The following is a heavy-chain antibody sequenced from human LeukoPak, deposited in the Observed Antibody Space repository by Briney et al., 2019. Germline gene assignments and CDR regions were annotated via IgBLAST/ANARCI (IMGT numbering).Heavy chain of an antibody. V-gene: IGHV3-7*01. J-gene: IGHJ4*02. CDR3: ASGSTSLEYFDY. Sequence: PGGSLRLSCAVSGFTFSSYWMIWFRQAPGKGLEWVAHINQDGSVKNYVDSVKGRFTISRDNANNFLYLQMNSLRAEDTAVYYCASGSTSLEYFDYWGQGTLVTVSS. CDR2: INQDGSVK. CDR1: GFTFSSYW. D-gene: IGHD2-2*01.